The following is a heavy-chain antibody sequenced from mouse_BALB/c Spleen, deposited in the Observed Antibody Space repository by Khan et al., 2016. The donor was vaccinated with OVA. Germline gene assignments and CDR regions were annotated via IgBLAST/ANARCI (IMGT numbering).Heavy chain of an antibody. J-gene: IGHJ3*01. CDR3: ARRNYFGYPFAY. D-gene: IGHD1-2*01. V-gene: IGHV1-77*01. CDR1: DYTFTDYY. Sequence: QVRLQQSGAELARPGASVKLSCKASDYTFTDYYINWVKQRTGQGLEWIGEISPGSGDTNYNEKFKGKATLTADKSSSPVYMQLSSLTAEASAVYFCARRNYFGYPFAYWGQGTLVTVSA. CDR2: ISPGSGDT.